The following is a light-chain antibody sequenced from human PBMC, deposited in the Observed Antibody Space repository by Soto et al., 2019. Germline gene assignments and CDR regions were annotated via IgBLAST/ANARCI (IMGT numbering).Light chain of an antibody. CDR2: GAS. Sequence: EIVLTQSPGTLSLSPGERATLSCRASQSVSSSQLAWYQQRPGQAPRLLIYGASTRATGIADRFSGSGSGTDFTLTISSLQAEDVAVYYCQQYCSTPLTFGGGTKVEIK. J-gene: IGKJ4*01. CDR1: QSVSSSQ. CDR3: QQYCSTPLT. V-gene: IGKV3-20*01.